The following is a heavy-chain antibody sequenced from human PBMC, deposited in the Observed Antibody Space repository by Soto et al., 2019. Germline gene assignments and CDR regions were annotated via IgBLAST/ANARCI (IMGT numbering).Heavy chain of an antibody. J-gene: IGHJ4*02. Sequence: GALRLSCAASGFTFSSYAMSWVRQAPGKGLEWVSAISGSGGSTYYADSVKGRFTISRDNSKNTLYLQMNSLRAEDTAVYYCAKDKGYSYGVFDYWGQGTLVTVSS. V-gene: IGHV3-23*01. CDR1: GFTFSSYA. CDR2: ISGSGGST. CDR3: AKDKGYSYGVFDY. D-gene: IGHD5-18*01.